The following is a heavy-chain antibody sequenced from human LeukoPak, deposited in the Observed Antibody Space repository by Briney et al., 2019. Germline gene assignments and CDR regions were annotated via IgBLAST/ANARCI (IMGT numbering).Heavy chain of an antibody. Sequence: GGSLRLSCAASGFTVSSNYMSWVRQAPGKGLEWVSVIYSSGSTYYADSVKGRFTISRDNSKNTLYLQMNSLRAEDTAVYYCARVWSYYYDSSGYADAFDIWGQGTMVTVSS. V-gene: IGHV3-53*01. D-gene: IGHD3-22*01. CDR3: ARVWSYYYDSSGYADAFDI. CDR2: IYSSGST. J-gene: IGHJ3*02. CDR1: GFTVSSNY.